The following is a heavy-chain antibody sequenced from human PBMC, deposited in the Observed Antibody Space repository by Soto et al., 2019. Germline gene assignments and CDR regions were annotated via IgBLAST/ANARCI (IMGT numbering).Heavy chain of an antibody. Sequence: GGSMRLSCAASGFTFSNYAMSWVRQAPGKGLEWVSTITGSAGGTYYADSMKGRFTISRDNSKSTLYLQMYSLRVEDTAVYYCARESEHWGQGTLVTVSS. CDR1: GFTFSNYA. CDR2: ITGSAGGT. V-gene: IGHV3-23*01. J-gene: IGHJ1*01. CDR3: ARESEH.